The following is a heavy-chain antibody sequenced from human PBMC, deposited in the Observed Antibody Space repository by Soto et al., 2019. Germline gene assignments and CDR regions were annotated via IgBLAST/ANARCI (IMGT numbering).Heavy chain of an antibody. D-gene: IGHD3-3*01. Sequence: GGSMRVSCAASGFTFSSYAMSWVRQAPGKGLEWVSAISGSGGSTYYADSVKGRFTISRDNSKNTLYLQMNSLRAEDTAVYYCGGAYDFWSGYSPFDYWGQGTLVTVSS. V-gene: IGHV3-23*01. J-gene: IGHJ4*02. CDR1: GFTFSSYA. CDR2: ISGSGGST. CDR3: GGAYDFWSGYSPFDY.